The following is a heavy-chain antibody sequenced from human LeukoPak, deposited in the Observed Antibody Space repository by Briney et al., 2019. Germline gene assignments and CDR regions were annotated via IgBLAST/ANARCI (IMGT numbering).Heavy chain of an antibody. D-gene: IGHD6-19*01. V-gene: IGHV3-48*03. CDR3: ARDSAVALGY. J-gene: IGHJ4*02. Sequence: PGGSLRLSCAASEFSFSNYEMNWVRQAPGKGLEWVSYISSSGYTIYADSVKGRFTISRDNAKNSLYLQMNSLRVEDTGVYYCARDSAVALGYWGQGTLVTVSS. CDR1: EFSFSNYE. CDR2: ISSSGYTI.